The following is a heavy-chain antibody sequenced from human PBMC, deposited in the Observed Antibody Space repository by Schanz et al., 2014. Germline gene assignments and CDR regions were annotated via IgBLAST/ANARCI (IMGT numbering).Heavy chain of an antibody. CDR2: VNTNTANP. CDR3: ARGGVVVVTAALNWFDP. V-gene: IGHV7-4-1*02. J-gene: IGHJ5*02. Sequence: QVQLVQSGSELKKPGASVKVSCKASGYTFAMYDMNWVRQAPGQGLEWMGWVNTNTANPTYAQGFTGRFVFSLGTSVSTAYLQISSLKAEDTAVYYCARGGVVVVTAALNWFDPWGQGTLVTVSS. CDR1: GYTFAMYD. D-gene: IGHD2-15*01.